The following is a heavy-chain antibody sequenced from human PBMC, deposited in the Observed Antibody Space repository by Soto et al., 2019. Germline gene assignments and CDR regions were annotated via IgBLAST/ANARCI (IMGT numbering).Heavy chain of an antibody. CDR2: IIPIFGTA. J-gene: IGHJ6*02. Sequence: QVQLVQSGAEVKKPGSSVKVSCKASGGTFSSYAISWVRQAPGQGLEWMGGIIPIFGTANYAEKFQGRVTITADESTSTAYMELSSLRSEDTAVYYCARDGTTGTRYYYYGMDVWGQGTTVTVSS. D-gene: IGHD1-1*01. CDR3: ARDGTTGTRYYYYGMDV. V-gene: IGHV1-69*01. CDR1: GGTFSSYA.